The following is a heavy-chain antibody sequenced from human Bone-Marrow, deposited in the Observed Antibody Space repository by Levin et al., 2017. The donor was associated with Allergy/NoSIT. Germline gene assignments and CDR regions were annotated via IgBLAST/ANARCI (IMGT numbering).Heavy chain of an antibody. Sequence: SQTLSLTCTVSGGSISSSSYYWGWIRQPPGKGLEWIGSIYYSGSTYYNPSLKSRVTISVDTSKNQFSLKLSSVTAADTAVYYCARHFRGGWYYFDYWGQGTLVTVSS. V-gene: IGHV4-39*01. D-gene: IGHD6-19*01. CDR2: IYYSGST. CDR1: GGSISSSSYY. J-gene: IGHJ4*02. CDR3: ARHFRGGWYYFDY.